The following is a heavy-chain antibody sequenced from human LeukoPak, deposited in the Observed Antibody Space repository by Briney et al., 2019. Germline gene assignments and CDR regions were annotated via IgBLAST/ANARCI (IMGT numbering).Heavy chain of an antibody. V-gene: IGHV4-4*09. CDR3: ARVVETIQWATWFDP. Sequence: SETLSLTCTVSGGSISSYYWSWIRQPPGKGLEWIGYIYTSGSTNYNPSLKSRVTISVDTSKNEFSLKLSSMTTADTAVYYCARVVETIQWATWFDPWGQGTLVTVSS. CDR2: IYTSGST. CDR1: GGSISSYY. J-gene: IGHJ5*02. D-gene: IGHD5-24*01.